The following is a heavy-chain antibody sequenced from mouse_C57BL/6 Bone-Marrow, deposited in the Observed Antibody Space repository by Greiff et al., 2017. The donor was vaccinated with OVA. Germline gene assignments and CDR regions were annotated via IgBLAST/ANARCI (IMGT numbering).Heavy chain of an antibody. CDR1: GYTFTSYG. J-gene: IGHJ2*01. D-gene: IGHD1-1*01. CDR3: ARITTVPY. V-gene: IGHV1-81*01. Sequence: VKLQESGAELARPGASVKLSCKASGYTFTSYGISWVKQRTGQGLEWIGEIYPRSGNTYYNEKFKGKATLTVDTSSSTAYMQLSSLTSEDSAVYYCARITTVPYWGQGTTLTVSS. CDR2: IYPRSGNT.